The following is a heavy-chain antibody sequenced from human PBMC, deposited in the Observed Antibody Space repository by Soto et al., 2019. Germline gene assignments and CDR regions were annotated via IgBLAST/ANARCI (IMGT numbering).Heavy chain of an antibody. CDR1: GFTFTGYY. D-gene: IGHD4-17*01. CDR2: INPNSGGT. Sequence: GASVKVSCKASGFTFTGYYMHWVRQAPGQGLEWMGWINPNSGGTNYAQKFQGWVTMTRDTSISTAYMELSRLRSDDTAVYYCARAPTTVTTEHRHPANWFDPWGQGTLVTVSS. J-gene: IGHJ5*02. CDR3: ARAPTTVTTEHRHPANWFDP. V-gene: IGHV1-2*04.